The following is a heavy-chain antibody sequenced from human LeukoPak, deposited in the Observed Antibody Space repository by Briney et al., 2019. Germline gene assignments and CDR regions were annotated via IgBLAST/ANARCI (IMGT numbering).Heavy chain of an antibody. J-gene: IGHJ4*02. CDR2: IYHSGST. CDR3: ARDPVVATGGAY. D-gene: IGHD5-12*01. Sequence: SETLSLTCTVSGYSISSGYYWGWIRQPPGEGLEWIGSIYHSGSTYYNPSLKSRVTISVDTSKNQFSLKLSSVTAADTAVYHCARDPVVATGGAYWGQGTLVTVSS. V-gene: IGHV4-38-2*02. CDR1: GYSISSGYY.